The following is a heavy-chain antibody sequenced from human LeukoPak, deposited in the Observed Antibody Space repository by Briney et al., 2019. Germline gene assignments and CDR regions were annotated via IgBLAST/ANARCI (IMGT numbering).Heavy chain of an antibody. CDR2: INPSGAST. CDR3: ARVAAAGFAYDKFDP. J-gene: IGHJ5*02. V-gene: IGHV1-46*01. D-gene: IGHD6-13*01. CDR1: GYTFTSYY. Sequence: ASVKVSCKASGYTFTSYYMHWVRQAPGQGLEWMGIINPSGASTNYAQKFQGRVNMTRDTSTNTVYMELGSLRPEDTAVYYCARVAAAGFAYDKFDPWGQGTLVTVSS.